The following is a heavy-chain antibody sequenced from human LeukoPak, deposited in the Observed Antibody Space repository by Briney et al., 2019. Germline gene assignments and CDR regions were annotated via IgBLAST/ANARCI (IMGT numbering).Heavy chain of an antibody. CDR2: INSDGSST. J-gene: IGHJ4*02. Sequence: PGGSLRLSCAASGFTFSSYWMHWVRQAPGKGLVWVSRINSDGSSTSYADSVKGRFTISRDNAKNTLYLQMNSLRAEDTAVYYCAGDYYDSSGYYDYFDYWGQGTLVTVSS. CDR3: AGDYYDSSGYYDYFDY. D-gene: IGHD3-22*01. CDR1: GFTFSSYW. V-gene: IGHV3-74*01.